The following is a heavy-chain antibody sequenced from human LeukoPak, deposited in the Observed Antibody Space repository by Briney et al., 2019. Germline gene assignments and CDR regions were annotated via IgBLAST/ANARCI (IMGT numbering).Heavy chain of an antibody. D-gene: IGHD3-3*01. CDR2: MNPNSGNT. Sequence: GASVKVSCKASGYTFTGYYMHWVRQATGQGLEWMGWMNPNSGNTGYAQKFQGRVTITRNTSISTAYMELSSLRSEDTAVYYCARGLVRFLEWYGANFDYWGQGTLVIVSS. CDR3: ARGLVRFLEWYGANFDY. CDR1: GYTFTGYY. J-gene: IGHJ4*02. V-gene: IGHV1-8*03.